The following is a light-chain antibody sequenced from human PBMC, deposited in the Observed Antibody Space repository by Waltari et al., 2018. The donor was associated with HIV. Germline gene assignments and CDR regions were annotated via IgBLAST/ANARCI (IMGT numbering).Light chain of an antibody. CDR2: SAS. V-gene: IGKV3-20*01. J-gene: IGKJ1*01. CDR3: QQYVSLPRT. Sequence: EIVLTQSPGTLSLSPGERATLSCRASQSIGNTYLAWYQQKPGQTPRLLIYSASSRATGVPDRFSGSGSGADFTLTISRLEPEDFAVYYCQQYVSLPRTFGQGTKVEIK. CDR1: QSIGNTY.